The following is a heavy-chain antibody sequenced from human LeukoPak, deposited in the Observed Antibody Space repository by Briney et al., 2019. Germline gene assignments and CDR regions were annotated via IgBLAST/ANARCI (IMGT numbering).Heavy chain of an antibody. D-gene: IGHD1-1*01. CDR3: ARDSSFLLERRSTFDY. V-gene: IGHV1-3*01. J-gene: IGHJ4*02. Sequence: ASVKVSCKASGYTFTSYAMHWVRQAPGQRLEWMGWINAGNGNTKYSQKFQGGVTITRDTSASTAYMELSSLRSEDTAVYYCARDSSFLLERRSTFDYWGQGTLVTVSS. CDR2: INAGNGNT. CDR1: GYTFTSYA.